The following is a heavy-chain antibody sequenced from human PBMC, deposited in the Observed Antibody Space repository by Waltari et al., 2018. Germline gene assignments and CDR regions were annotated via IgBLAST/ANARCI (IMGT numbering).Heavy chain of an antibody. CDR2: ISWDGGST. D-gene: IGHD3-16*01. V-gene: IGHV3-43*01. Sequence: EVQLVESGGVVVQPGGSLRLSCAASGFTFDDYTMHWVRQAPGKGLEWVSLISWDGGSTYYADSVKGRFTISRDNSKNSLYLQMNSLRTEDTALYYCAKDGGGEAGWGGYWGQGTLVTVSS. CDR1: GFTFDDYT. CDR3: AKDGGGEAGWGGY. J-gene: IGHJ4*02.